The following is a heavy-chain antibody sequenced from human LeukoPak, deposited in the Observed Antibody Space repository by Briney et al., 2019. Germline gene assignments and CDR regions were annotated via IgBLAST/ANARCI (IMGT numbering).Heavy chain of an antibody. CDR2: ISWNSGSI. J-gene: IGHJ4*02. V-gene: IGHV3-9*01. D-gene: IGHD3-22*01. CDR3: AKDPRKYYDSSGYFDY. Sequence: GGSLRLSCAASGFTFDDYAMHWVRQAPGKGLEWVSGISWNSGSIGYADSVKGRFTISRDNAKNSLYLQMNSLRAEDTALYYCAKDPRKYYDSSGYFDYWGQGTLVTVSS. CDR1: GFTFDDYA.